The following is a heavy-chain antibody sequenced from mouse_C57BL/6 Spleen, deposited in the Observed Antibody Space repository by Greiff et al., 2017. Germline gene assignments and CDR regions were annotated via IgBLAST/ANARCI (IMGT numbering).Heavy chain of an antibody. CDR1: GFSLSTFGMG. D-gene: IGHD2-4*01. CDR3: ARIERYYDYGTSFAY. CDR2: TWWDDDK. Sequence: QVTLKVSGPGILQPSPTVSLSCSSSGFSLSTFGMGVGWLRPRAGKGLEWLVHTWWDDDKYYNPALKSRLTISKDTSNNPVFLQIANVATADTAAYYCARIERYYDYGTSFAYWGQGTLVTVSA. V-gene: IGHV8-8*01. J-gene: IGHJ3*01.